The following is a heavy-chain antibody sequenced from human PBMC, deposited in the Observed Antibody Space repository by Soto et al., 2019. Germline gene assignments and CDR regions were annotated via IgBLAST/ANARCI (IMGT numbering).Heavy chain of an antibody. CDR2: ISAYNGNT. V-gene: IGHV1-18*01. Sequence: ASVKVSCKASGYTFTSYGISWVRQAPGQGLEWMGWISAYNGNTNYAQKLQGRVTMTTDTSTSTAYMELNSVTAADTAVYYCARARADFDSGTYEGGYYYFDNWGPGTLVTVSS. CDR1: GYTFTSYG. D-gene: IGHD3-10*01. CDR3: ARARADFDSGTYEGGYYYFDN. J-gene: IGHJ4*02.